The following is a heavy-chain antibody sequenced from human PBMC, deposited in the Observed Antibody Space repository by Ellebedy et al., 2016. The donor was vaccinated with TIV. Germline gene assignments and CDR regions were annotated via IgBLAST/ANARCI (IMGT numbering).Heavy chain of an antibody. CDR1: GGSISRSSYY. CDR3: ARWFGELLYVRWFDP. J-gene: IGHJ5*02. D-gene: IGHD3-10*01. Sequence: SETLSLTCTVSGGSISRSSYYWGWIRQPPGKGLGWIGSIYYSGSTDYNPSLKSRVTISADTSKNQFSLRLSSVTAADTAVYYCARWFGELLYVRWFDPWGQGTLVTVSS. CDR2: IYYSGST. V-gene: IGHV4-39*01.